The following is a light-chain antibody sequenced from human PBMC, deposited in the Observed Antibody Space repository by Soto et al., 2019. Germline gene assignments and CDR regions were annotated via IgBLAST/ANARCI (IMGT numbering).Light chain of an antibody. J-gene: IGLJ1*01. CDR3: SSYTSSSTYV. Sequence: QCALTQPASVSGSPGQSVTISCTGTSSDVGVYNYVSWYQQHPGKAPKLMIYEVSNRPSGVSNRFSGSKSGNTASLTISGLQAEDEADYYCSSYTSSSTYVFGTGTKVTVL. V-gene: IGLV2-14*01. CDR2: EVS. CDR1: SSDVGVYNY.